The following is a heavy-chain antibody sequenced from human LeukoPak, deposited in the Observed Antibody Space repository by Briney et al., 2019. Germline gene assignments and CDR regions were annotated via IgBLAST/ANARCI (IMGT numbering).Heavy chain of an antibody. CDR2: ISGSGGST. V-gene: IGHV3-23*01. J-gene: IGHJ4*02. CDR1: GFTFSSYA. Sequence: QPGGSLRLSCAASGFTFSSYAMSWVRQAPGKGLEWVSAISGSGGSTYYADSVKGRFTISRDNSKNTLYLQMNSLRAEDTAVYYCAKGTERYYRSTRCLRPDYWGQGTLVTVSS. D-gene: IGHD2-2*01. CDR3: AKGTERYYRSTRCLRPDY.